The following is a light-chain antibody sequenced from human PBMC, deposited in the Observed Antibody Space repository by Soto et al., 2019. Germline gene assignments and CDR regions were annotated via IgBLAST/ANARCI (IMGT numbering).Light chain of an antibody. J-gene: IGLJ3*02. CDR2: EGS. CDR1: SSDVGSYNL. CDR3: GSYAGSSTCPLV. Sequence: QSALTQPASVSGSPGQSITISCTGTSSDVGSYNLVSWYQQHPGKAPKLMIYEGSKRPSGVSNRFSGSKSGNTAALTISGLQAEDEADYYRGSYAGSSTCPLVFGGETKLTVL. V-gene: IGLV2-23*01.